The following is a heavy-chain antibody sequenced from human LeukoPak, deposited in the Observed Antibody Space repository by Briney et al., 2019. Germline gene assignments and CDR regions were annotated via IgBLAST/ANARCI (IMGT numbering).Heavy chain of an antibody. CDR3: ARELSLYYFDS. CDR2: IYYTGNT. CDR1: GGSISSHY. Sequence: PSETLSLTCTVSGGSISSHYWSWIRQPPGKGLEWIGSIYYTGNTNYSPSLKSRVTISVDTSKFQFSLRLSSVTAADTAVYYCARELSLYYFDSWGQGTLVTVSS. V-gene: IGHV4-59*11. J-gene: IGHJ4*02.